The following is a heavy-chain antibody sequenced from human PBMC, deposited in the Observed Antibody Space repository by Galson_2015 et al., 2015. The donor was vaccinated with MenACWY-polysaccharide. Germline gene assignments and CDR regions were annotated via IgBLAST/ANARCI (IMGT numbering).Heavy chain of an antibody. CDR3: ARGYSAYD. CDR1: GFTFSTYW. D-gene: IGHD5-12*01. Sequence: SLRLSCAASGFTFSTYWMHWVRQAPGKGLVWVSRIKSDGSSTNYADSVKGRFTISRDNAKNTLYLQMNSLRAEDTALYYCARGYSAYDWVQGTLVTVSA. CDR2: IKSDGSST. V-gene: IGHV3-74*01. J-gene: IGHJ4*02.